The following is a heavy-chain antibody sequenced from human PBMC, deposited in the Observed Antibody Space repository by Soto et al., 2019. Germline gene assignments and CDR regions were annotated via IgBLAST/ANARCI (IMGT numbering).Heavy chain of an antibody. V-gene: IGHV1-18*01. CDR2: ISAYNGNT. CDR3: AGDRGSYALDY. CDR1: GYTFTSYG. D-gene: IGHD1-26*01. Sequence: QVQLVQSEAEVKKPGASVKVSCKASGYTFTSYGITWVRQAPGQGLEWMGWISAYNGNTNYAQKLQGRVTMTTDTCPRTGYKEVRSLRSDGTAVYYCAGDRGSYALDYWGQGTLVTVSS. J-gene: IGHJ4*02.